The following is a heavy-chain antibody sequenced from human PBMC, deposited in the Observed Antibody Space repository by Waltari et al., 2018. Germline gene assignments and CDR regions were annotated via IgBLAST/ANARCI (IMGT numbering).Heavy chain of an antibody. CDR2: IIPIFGTA. V-gene: IGHV1-69*06. Sequence: SGGTFSSYAISWVRQAPGQGLEWMGRIIPIFGTANYAQKFQGRVTITADKSTSTAYMELSSLRSEDTAVYYCARDRAYYGMDVWGQGTTVTVSS. CDR1: GGTFSSYA. J-gene: IGHJ6*02. CDR3: ARDRAYYGMDV.